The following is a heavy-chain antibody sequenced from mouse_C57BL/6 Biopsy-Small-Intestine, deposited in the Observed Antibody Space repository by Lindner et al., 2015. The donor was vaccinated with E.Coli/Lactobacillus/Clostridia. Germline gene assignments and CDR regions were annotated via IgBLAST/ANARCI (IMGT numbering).Heavy chain of an antibody. CDR3: VRRGDGYKYDY. Sequence: SVKVSCKASGYTFTRYPIHWVRQAPGQRLEWMGWLITGDGGTRYSQKLQGRVTITRDTSASTTYMELSSLRSEDTAVYYCVRRGDGYKYDYWGQGTVVTVSS. D-gene: IGHD2-3*01. V-gene: IGHV1S29*02. CDR1: GYTFTRYP. J-gene: IGHJ4*01. CDR2: LITGDGGT.